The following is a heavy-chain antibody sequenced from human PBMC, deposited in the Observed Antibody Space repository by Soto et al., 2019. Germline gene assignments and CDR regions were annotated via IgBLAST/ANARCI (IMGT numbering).Heavy chain of an antibody. CDR2: IYHSGST. J-gene: IGHJ4*02. CDR1: GGSISSSNW. CDR3: ARDSPGGDGSHDY. V-gene: IGHV4-4*02. Sequence: QVQLQESGPGLVKPSGTLSLTCAVSGGSISSSNWWSWVRQPPGKGRERIGEIYHSGSTNYNPSLKSRVTISVDKSRNQFSLKLGSVTAADTAVYYCARDSPGGDGSHDYWGQGTLVTVSS. D-gene: IGHD5-12*01.